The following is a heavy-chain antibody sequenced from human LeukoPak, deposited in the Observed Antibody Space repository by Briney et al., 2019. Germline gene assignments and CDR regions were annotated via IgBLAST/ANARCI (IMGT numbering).Heavy chain of an antibody. V-gene: IGHV1-24*01. CDR3: ATLGPAAAAGNYYYYGMDV. D-gene: IGHD6-13*01. CDR1: GYTLTELS. CDR2: FDPEDGET. Sequence: ASVKVSCKVSGYTLTELSMHWVRQAPGKGLEWMGGFDPEDGETIYAQKFQGRVTMTEDTSTDTAYMELSSLRSEDTAVYYCATLGPAAAAGNYYYYGMDVWGQGTTVTVSS. J-gene: IGHJ6*02.